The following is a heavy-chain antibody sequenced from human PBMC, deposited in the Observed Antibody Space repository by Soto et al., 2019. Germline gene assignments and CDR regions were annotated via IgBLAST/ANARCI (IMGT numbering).Heavy chain of an antibody. V-gene: IGHV3-49*03. D-gene: IGHD3-3*01. CDR3: TRVSNEMESPFDY. CDR2: IRSKAYGGTT. Sequence: LRLSCTASGFTFGDYAMSWFRQAPGKGLEWVGFIRSKAYGGTTEYAASVKGRFTISRDDSKSIAYLQMNSLKTEDTAVYYCTRVSNEMESPFDYWGQGTLVTVSS. J-gene: IGHJ4*02. CDR1: GFTFGDYA.